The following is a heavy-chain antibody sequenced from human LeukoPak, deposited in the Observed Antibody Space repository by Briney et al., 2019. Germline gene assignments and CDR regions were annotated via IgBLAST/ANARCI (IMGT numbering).Heavy chain of an antibody. CDR2: MSPKSGNT. J-gene: IGHJ6*03. D-gene: IGHD3-16*01. V-gene: IGHV1-8*01. Sequence: ASVKASCKASGYTFISYDIYWVRQATGQALEWMGWMSPKSGNTDYAQKFQGRVTMTRNTSINTAYLELSSLRSDDTAVYFCSRGVGGLGNMDVWGKGTTVIISS. CDR1: GYTFISYD. CDR3: SRGVGGLGNMDV.